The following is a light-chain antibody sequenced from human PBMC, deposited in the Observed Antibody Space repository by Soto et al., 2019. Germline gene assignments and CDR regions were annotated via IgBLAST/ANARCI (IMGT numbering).Light chain of an antibody. CDR1: SSDIGAYNY. CDR3: QSYDSSLSIWV. J-gene: IGLJ3*02. Sequence: QSALTQPASVSGSPGQSIAISCTGTSSDIGAYNYVSWYQQHPGKAPKLMIYEVSNRPSGVPDRFSGSKSGTSASLAIAGLQAEDEADYYCQSYDSSLSIWVFGGGTKLTVL. V-gene: IGLV2-14*01. CDR2: EVS.